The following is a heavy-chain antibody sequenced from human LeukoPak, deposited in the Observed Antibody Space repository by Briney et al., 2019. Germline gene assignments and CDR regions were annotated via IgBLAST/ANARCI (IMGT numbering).Heavy chain of an antibody. CDR3: ARESEVAASHGPKTRFDI. V-gene: IGHV4-4*07. Sequence: SETLSLTCTVSGGSISSYYWSWIRQPAGKGLEWIGRIYTSGSTNYNPSLKSRVTMSVDTSKNQFSLKLSSVTAADTAVYYCARESEVAASHGPKTRFDIWGQGTMVTVSS. CDR1: GGSISSYY. CDR2: IYTSGST. J-gene: IGHJ3*02. D-gene: IGHD2-15*01.